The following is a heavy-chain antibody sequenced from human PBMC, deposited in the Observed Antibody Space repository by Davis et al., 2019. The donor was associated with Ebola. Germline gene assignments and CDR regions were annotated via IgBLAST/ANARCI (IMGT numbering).Heavy chain of an antibody. J-gene: IGHJ4*02. CDR1: GGSISSSSYY. CDR2: IYYSGST. Sequence: SETLSLTCTVSGGSISSSSYYWGWIRQPPGKGLEWIGSIYYSGSTNYNPSLKSRVTISVDTSKNQFSLKLSSVTAADTAVYYCARQLGIVGQFDYWGQGTLVTVSS. D-gene: IGHD7-27*01. V-gene: IGHV4-39*07. CDR3: ARQLGIVGQFDY.